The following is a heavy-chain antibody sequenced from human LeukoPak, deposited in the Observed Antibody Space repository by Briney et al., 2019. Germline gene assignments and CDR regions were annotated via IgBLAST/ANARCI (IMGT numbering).Heavy chain of an antibody. CDR2: ISYDGSNK. CDR3: AKDLNY. J-gene: IGHJ4*02. Sequence: GGSLRLSCAASEFTFSSYAMHWVRQAPGKGLEWVAVISYDGSNKYYADSVKGRFTISRDNSKNTLYLQMNSLRAEDTAVYYCAKDLNYWGQGTLVTVSS. CDR1: EFTFSSYA. V-gene: IGHV3-30*18.